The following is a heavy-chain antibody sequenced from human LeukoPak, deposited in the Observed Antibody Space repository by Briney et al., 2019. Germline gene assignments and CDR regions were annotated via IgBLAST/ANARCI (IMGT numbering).Heavy chain of an antibody. CDR3: ARGMWQQSTRSFQH. CDR2: IYYSGST. J-gene: IGHJ1*01. Sequence: PSETLSLTCTVSGGSISSSSYYWGWIRQPPGKGLEWIGSIYYSGSTYYNPSLKSRVTISVDTSKNQFSLKLSSVTAADTAVYYCARGMWQQSTRSFQHWGQGTLVTVSS. CDR1: GGSISSSSYY. V-gene: IGHV4-39*07. D-gene: IGHD6-13*01.